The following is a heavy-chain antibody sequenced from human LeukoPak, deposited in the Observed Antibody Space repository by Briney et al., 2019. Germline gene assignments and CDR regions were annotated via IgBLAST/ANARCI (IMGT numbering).Heavy chain of an antibody. D-gene: IGHD3-9*01. CDR1: GGSISSGSYY. CDR2: IYTSGST. Sequence: SETLSLTCTVSGGSISSGSYYWSWIRQPAGKGLEWIGRIYTSGSTNYNPSLKSRVTISVDTSKNQFSLKLSSVTAADTAVYYCARDYDISTGYPPRYWGQGTLVTVSS. V-gene: IGHV4-61*02. J-gene: IGHJ4*02. CDR3: ARDYDISTGYPPRY.